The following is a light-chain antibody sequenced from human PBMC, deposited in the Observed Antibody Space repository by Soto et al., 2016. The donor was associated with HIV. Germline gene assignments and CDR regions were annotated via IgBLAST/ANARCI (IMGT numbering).Light chain of an antibody. CDR3: QQYNSYPVT. J-gene: IGKJ4*01. V-gene: IGKV1-5*03. CDR1: QSISSW. CDR2: KAS. Sequence: DMQMTQPPSSLSASVGDRVTITCRASQSISSWLAWYQQKPGKAPKLLIYKASSLESGVPSRFSGSGSGTEFTLTISSLQPDDFANYYCQQYNSYPVTFGGGTKVEIK.